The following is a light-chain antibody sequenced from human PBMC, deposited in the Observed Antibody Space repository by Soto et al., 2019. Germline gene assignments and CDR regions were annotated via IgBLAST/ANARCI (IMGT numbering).Light chain of an antibody. CDR2: EVS. CDR3: SSYAASNNLGV. Sequence: QSALTQPPSASGSPGQSVTISCIGTSSDVGGYNYVSWYQQHPGKAPKLMIYEVSKRPSGVPERFSGTKSGNTASLTVSGLQAEDEADYYCSSYAASNNLGVFGGGTKVTV. J-gene: IGLJ2*01. V-gene: IGLV2-8*01. CDR1: SSDVGGYNY.